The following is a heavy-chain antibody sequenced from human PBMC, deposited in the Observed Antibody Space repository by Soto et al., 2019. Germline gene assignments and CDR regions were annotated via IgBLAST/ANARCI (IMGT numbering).Heavy chain of an antibody. V-gene: IGHV3-23*01. J-gene: IGHJ6*03. CDR2: IGVHGFTT. Sequence: GGSLRLSCAASGFTFSNYAMTWVRQAPGQGPEWVSVIGVHGFTTYYTDSVKGRFTISRDDSKSALYLQLDNLRAEDTAVYYCAKCPQGYCSHMDVWGKGTTVTVSS. CDR3: AKCPQGYCSHMDV. CDR1: GFTFSNYA.